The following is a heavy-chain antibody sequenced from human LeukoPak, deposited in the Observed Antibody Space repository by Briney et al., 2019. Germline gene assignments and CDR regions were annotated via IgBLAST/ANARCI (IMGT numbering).Heavy chain of an antibody. Sequence: GGSLRLSCAASGFTFSSYWMSWVRQAPAKGLEWVANIKQDGSEKYYVDSVKGRFTISRDNAKNSLYLQMNSLRAEDTAVYYCARESGSYLYYYYYYMDVWGKGTTVTISS. CDR1: GFTFSSYW. CDR2: IKQDGSEK. D-gene: IGHD1-26*01. CDR3: ARESGSYLYYYYYYMDV. V-gene: IGHV3-7*01. J-gene: IGHJ6*03.